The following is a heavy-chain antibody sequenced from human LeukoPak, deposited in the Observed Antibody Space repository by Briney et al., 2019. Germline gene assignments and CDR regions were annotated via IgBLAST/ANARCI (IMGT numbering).Heavy chain of an antibody. D-gene: IGHD2-2*01. Sequence: GGSLRLSCAASGFTFSSYSINWVRQAPGKGLEWVSSIGSSSSSIYYADSVKGRFTTSRDNAKNSLYLQMNSLRADDTAVYYCARGYHSDAFDIWGQGTMVTVSS. CDR1: GFTFSSYS. V-gene: IGHV3-21*01. CDR2: IGSSSSSI. J-gene: IGHJ3*02. CDR3: ARGYHSDAFDI.